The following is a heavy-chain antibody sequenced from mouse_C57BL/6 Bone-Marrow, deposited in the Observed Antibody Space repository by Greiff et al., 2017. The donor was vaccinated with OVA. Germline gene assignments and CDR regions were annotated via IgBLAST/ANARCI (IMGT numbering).Heavy chain of an antibody. CDR1: GFSLTSYG. D-gene: IGHD1-1*01. Sequence: VKLQESGPGLEAPSQSLSITCTVSGFSLTSYGVDWVRQSPGKGLEWLGVIWGVGSTNYNSALKSRLSISKDNSKSQVFLKMNSLQTDDTAMYYCASFHYYGSSSFAYWGQGTLVTVSA. V-gene: IGHV2-6*01. CDR3: ASFHYYGSSSFAY. CDR2: IWGVGST. J-gene: IGHJ3*01.